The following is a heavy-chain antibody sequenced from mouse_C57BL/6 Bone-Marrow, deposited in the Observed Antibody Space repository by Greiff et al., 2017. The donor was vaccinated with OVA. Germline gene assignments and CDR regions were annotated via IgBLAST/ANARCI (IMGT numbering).Heavy chain of an antibody. V-gene: IGHV7-3*01. CDR2: IRNKANGYTT. CDR3: ARWGYYGSSYIFDY. J-gene: IGHJ2*01. Sequence: EVQLVESGGGLVQPGGSLSLSCAASGFTFTDYYMSWVRQPPGKALEWLGFIRNKANGYTTEYSASVKGRFTISRDNSQSILYLQMNALRAEDSATYYCARWGYYGSSYIFDYWGQGTTRTVSS. D-gene: IGHD1-1*01. CDR1: GFTFTDYY.